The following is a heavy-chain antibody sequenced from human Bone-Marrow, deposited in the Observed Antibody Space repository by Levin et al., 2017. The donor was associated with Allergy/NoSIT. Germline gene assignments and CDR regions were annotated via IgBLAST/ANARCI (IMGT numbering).Heavy chain of an antibody. J-gene: IGHJ4*02. V-gene: IGHV3-7*01. D-gene: IGHD2-15*01. CDR3: ASGHYWSFDY. CDR2: IKEDGSEK. CDR1: GFTFSPYW. Sequence: PSGGSLRLSCAASGFTFSPYWMSWVRQAPGKGLEWVANIKEDGSEKYYGDSVKGRFTISRDNAKNSLYLQMNSLRAEDTAVYYCASGHYWSFDYWGQGTLVTVSS.